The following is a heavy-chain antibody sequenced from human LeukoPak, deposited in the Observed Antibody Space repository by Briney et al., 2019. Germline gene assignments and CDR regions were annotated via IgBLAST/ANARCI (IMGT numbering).Heavy chain of an antibody. CDR1: GFTFSPSW. CDR3: ARDGSAYNFDY. D-gene: IGHD5-24*01. Sequence: GGSLRLSCAASGFTFSPSWMHWVRQAPGKGLEWVSRINNDGSYINYADSVKGRFTISRDNAENTLNLQMNSLRAEDTAVYFCARDGSAYNFDYWGQGVLVTVSS. J-gene: IGHJ4*02. V-gene: IGHV3-74*01. CDR2: INNDGSYI.